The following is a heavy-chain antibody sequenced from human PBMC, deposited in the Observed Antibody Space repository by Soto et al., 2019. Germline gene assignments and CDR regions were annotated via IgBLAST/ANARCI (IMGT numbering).Heavy chain of an antibody. J-gene: IGHJ3*02. CDR3: AKATATGGGAFDI. CDR1: GFICSSYD. D-gene: IGHD2-8*02. CDR2: ILVGGST. Sequence: VGSLRLSCAASGFICSSYDMSWVRQAPGKGLEWVSTILVGGSTHYEDSVKGRFTISRDGSKNTLYLQMNSLTAGDTAVYYCAKATATGGGAFDICGQGTMVTVSS. V-gene: IGHV3-23*01.